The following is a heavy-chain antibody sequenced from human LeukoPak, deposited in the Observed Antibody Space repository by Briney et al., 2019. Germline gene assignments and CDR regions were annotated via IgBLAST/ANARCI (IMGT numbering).Heavy chain of an antibody. CDR3: ARSLAAAGGGY. CDR2: INPSGGST. Sequence: ASVKVPCKASVYTFTIYYMHWVRQTPGHGLEWMGIINPSGGSTSYAQKFQGRVTMTRDTSTSTVYMEVSSLRSEDTAVYYCARSLAAAGGGYWGQGTLVTVSS. J-gene: IGHJ4*02. CDR1: VYTFTIYY. D-gene: IGHD6-13*01. V-gene: IGHV1-46*01.